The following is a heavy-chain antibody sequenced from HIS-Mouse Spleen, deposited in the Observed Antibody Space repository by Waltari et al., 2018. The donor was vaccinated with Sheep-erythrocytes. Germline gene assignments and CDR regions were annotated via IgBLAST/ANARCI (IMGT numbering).Heavy chain of an antibody. D-gene: IGHD6-19*01. Sequence: EVQLVESGGGLVQPGGSLRLSCAASGFTFSRSWMSWVRQAPGKGLEWVANIKQDGSEKYYVDSVKGRFTISRDNAKNSLYLQMNSLRAEDTAVYYCAISGWVTEYFQHWGQGTLVTVSS. CDR1: GFTFSRSW. J-gene: IGHJ1*01. V-gene: IGHV3-7*01. CDR2: IKQDGSEK. CDR3: AISGWVTEYFQH.